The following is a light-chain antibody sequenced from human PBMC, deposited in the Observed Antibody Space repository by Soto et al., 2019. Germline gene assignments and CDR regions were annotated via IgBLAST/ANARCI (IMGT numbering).Light chain of an antibody. CDR2: GIS. CDR3: QQYVTSSPRT. J-gene: IGKJ1*01. V-gene: IGKV3-20*01. CDR1: QGIGDT. Sequence: EVVMRQSPATLSVSPGEGATLSCRASQGIGDTLAWYQHKPGQAPRLLMYGISRRATGIPDRFSGSGSGTDFTLTITRLEPEDFAVYYCQQYVTSSPRTFGQGTKVEIK.